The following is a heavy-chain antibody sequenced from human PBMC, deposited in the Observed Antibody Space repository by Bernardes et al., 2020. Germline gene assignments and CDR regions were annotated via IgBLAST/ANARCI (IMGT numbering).Heavy chain of an antibody. J-gene: IGHJ6*02. V-gene: IGHV3-23*01. CDR1: GFTFSSYA. CDR2: ISFSGGRT. Sequence: GGSLRLSCAASGFTFSSYAMSWVRQAPGKGLEWVSGISFSGGRTYHADSVKGRFTISRDNSKNTLYLQMNSLRAEDTAVYYCASHLYPSYYYGLDVWGQGTTVTVSS. CDR3: ASHLYPSYYYGLDV.